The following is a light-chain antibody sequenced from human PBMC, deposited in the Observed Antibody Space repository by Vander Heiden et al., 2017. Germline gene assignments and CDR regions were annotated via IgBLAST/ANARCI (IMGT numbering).Light chain of an antibody. V-gene: IGLV1-40*02. CDR2: GNS. Sequence: CGVRQPPSASGAPGQRVTISCTGSSSNIGAGYDVHWYQQLPGTAPKLLIYGNSNRPSGVPDRFSGSKSGTSASLAITGLQAEDEADYYCQSYDSSLSGVVFGGGTKLTVL. CDR1: SSNIGAGYD. J-gene: IGLJ2*01. CDR3: QSYDSSLSGVV.